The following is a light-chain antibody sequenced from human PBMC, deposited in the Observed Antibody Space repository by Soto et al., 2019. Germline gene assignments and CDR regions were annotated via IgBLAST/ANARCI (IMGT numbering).Light chain of an antibody. CDR2: GAS. J-gene: IGKJ3*01. CDR3: QQYGGSPQFT. V-gene: IGKV3-20*01. CDR1: QSFHTNY. Sequence: EIVLTQSPGTLSLSPGERATLSCRASQSFHTNYLAWYQHRPGQAPRLLIYGASIRASGIPERFSGRGSGTDFTLTISRLEPEDSAVYYCQQYGGSPQFTFGPGTKVEI.